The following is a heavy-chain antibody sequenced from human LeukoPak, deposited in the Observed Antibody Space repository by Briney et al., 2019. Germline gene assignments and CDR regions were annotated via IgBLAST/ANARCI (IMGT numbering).Heavy chain of an antibody. CDR2: ISSSSSYI. V-gene: IGHV3-21*01. Sequence: PGGSLRLSCAASGFTFSSYSMNWVRQAPGKGLEWVSSISSSSSYIYYADSVKGRFTISRDNAKNSLYLQMNSLRAEDTAVYYCAREKRSTSCHTYCGLDAFDIWGQGTMVTVSS. CDR3: AREKRSTSCHTYCGLDAFDI. D-gene: IGHD2-2*02. CDR1: GFTFSSYS. J-gene: IGHJ3*02.